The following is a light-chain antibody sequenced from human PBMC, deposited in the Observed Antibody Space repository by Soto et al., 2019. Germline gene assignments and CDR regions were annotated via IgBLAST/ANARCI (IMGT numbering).Light chain of an antibody. Sequence: DIVMTQSPDSLAVSLGERATINCKSSQSILYSSNNKNYLTWYQQKPGQPPRLLIYWASTRESGVPDRFRGGGSGTDFTLTISSLQAEDVAVYTCQQYYSIPWTCGQGTKVEIK. V-gene: IGKV4-1*01. CDR2: WAS. CDR3: QQYYSIPWT. J-gene: IGKJ1*01. CDR1: QSILYSSNNKNY.